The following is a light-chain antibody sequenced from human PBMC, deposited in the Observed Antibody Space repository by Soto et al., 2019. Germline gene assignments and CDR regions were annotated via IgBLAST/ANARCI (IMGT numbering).Light chain of an antibody. J-gene: IGKJ1*01. V-gene: IGKV3-15*01. CDR3: KQYNNYPRT. CDR2: GAS. Sequence: EIVMTQSPATLSVSPGERATLSCRASQSVSSDLAWYHQKPGQAPRLLIYGASTRATGIPAGFSGSGSGTEFTLTINSLQSEDFAVYYCKQYNNYPRTFGQVNKVEIX. CDR1: QSVSSD.